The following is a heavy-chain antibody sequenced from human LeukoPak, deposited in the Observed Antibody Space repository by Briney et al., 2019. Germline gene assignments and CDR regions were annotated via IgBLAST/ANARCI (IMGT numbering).Heavy chain of an antibody. Sequence: GVSLRLSCAASGFTISSYWMHWVRQAPGKGLVWVSGINSDGTSTNYADSVKGRFTISRDNAKNTLYLQMNSLRAEDTAVYYCARDSPIYSGSYFFDYWGQGTLVTVSS. V-gene: IGHV3-74*01. CDR1: GFTISSYW. CDR2: INSDGTST. D-gene: IGHD1-26*01. J-gene: IGHJ4*02. CDR3: ARDSPIYSGSYFFDY.